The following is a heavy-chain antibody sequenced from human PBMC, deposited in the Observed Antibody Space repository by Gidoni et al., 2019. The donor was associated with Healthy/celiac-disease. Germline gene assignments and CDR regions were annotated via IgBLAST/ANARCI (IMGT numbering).Heavy chain of an antibody. V-gene: IGHV4-59*08. Sequence: QVQLQESGPGLVKLSETLSLTCTVSGGSISSYYWSWIRQPPGKGLEWIGYIYYSGSTNYNPSLKSRVTISVDTSKNQFSLKLSSVTAADTAVYYCARVHDYGGNSGAFDIWGQGTMVTVSS. CDR1: GGSISSYY. CDR2: IYYSGST. J-gene: IGHJ3*02. D-gene: IGHD4-17*01. CDR3: ARVHDYGGNSGAFDI.